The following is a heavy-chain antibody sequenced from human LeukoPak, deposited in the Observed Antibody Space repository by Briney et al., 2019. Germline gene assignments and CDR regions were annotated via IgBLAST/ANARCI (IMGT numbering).Heavy chain of an antibody. CDR1: GYTFTSYG. J-gene: IGHJ5*02. V-gene: IGHV1-18*01. CDR2: ISAYNGNT. Sequence: ASVKVSCTASGYTFTSYGISWVRQAPGQGLEWMGWISAYNGNTNYAQKLQGRVTMTTDTSTSTAYMELRSLRSDDTAVYYYARLMSRYCSSTSCYTGDWFDPWGQGTLVTVSS. D-gene: IGHD2-2*02. CDR3: ARLMSRYCSSTSCYTGDWFDP.